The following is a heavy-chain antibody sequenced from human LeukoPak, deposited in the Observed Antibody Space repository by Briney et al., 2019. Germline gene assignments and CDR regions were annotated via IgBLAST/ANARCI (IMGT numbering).Heavy chain of an antibody. V-gene: IGHV4-39*01. CDR2: VYYTGST. J-gene: IGHJ6*02. CDR3: ARVAWLYNGMDV. CDR1: GGSVSSSSHP. Sequence: PSETLSLTCTVSGGSVSSSSHPWGWIRQPPGKGLEWIGSVYYTGSTYYNPSLKSRVTISVDTSKNLFSLKVSSVTAADTAVYYCARVAWLYNGMDVWGQGTTVTVSS. D-gene: IGHD5-12*01.